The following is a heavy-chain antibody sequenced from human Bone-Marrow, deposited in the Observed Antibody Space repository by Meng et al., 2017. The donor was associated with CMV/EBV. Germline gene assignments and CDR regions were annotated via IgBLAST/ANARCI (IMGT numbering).Heavy chain of an antibody. CDR3: VTSSTLTMPNFDY. D-gene: IGHD4-17*01. CDR2: IYTADSDT. J-gene: IGHJ4*02. CDR1: GYMFTTRW. Sequence: NGSGYMFTTRWIGWVRQMPGKGLEWMGIIYTADSDTKYSPSFKGQVTISADKSISTAYLQWSSLKASDTAMYYCVTSSTLTMPNFDYWGQGTLVTVSS. V-gene: IGHV5-51*01.